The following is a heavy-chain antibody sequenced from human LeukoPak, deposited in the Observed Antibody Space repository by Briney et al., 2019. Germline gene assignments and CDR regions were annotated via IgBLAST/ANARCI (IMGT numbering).Heavy chain of an antibody. D-gene: IGHD2-15*01. Sequence: ASVKVSCKASGYTFTSYDINWVRQATGQGLEWMGRMNPSSGNTGYAQKFQGRVTMTRNSSITTAYMELSSLRSEDTAVYYCARRHGRCSDGSCYYPDYWGQGTLVTVSS. V-gene: IGHV1-8*01. CDR2: MNPSSGNT. CDR3: ARRHGRCSDGSCYYPDY. CDR1: GYTFTSYD. J-gene: IGHJ4*02.